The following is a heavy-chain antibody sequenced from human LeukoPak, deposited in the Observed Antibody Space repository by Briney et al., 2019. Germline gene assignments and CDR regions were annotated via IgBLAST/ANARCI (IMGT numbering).Heavy chain of an antibody. CDR2: ISGSGGST. D-gene: IGHD5-18*01. J-gene: IGHJ4*02. CDR1: GFTFSSYA. V-gene: IGHV3-23*01. CDR3: AKDPVQLWSPLFDY. Sequence: GGSLRLSCAASGFTFSSYAMSWVRQAPGKVLEWVSAISGSGGSTYYADSVKGRFTISRDNSKNTLYLQMNSLRAEDTAVYYCAKDPVQLWSPLFDYWGQGTLVTVSS.